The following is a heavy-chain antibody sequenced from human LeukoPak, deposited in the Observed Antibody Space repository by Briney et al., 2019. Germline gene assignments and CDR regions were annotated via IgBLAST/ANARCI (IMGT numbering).Heavy chain of an antibody. V-gene: IGHV4-39*01. CDR1: GGSISSGNFY. Sequence: SETLSLTCTVSGGSISSGNFYWGWIRHPPGKGLEWIGNIFYTGNTYYNPSLKSRVTMSVDTSKNQFSLKMSSVTAADTAVYYCVRLRETLDYWGQGTLVTVSS. D-gene: IGHD1-26*01. CDR3: VRLRETLDY. CDR2: IFYTGNT. J-gene: IGHJ4*02.